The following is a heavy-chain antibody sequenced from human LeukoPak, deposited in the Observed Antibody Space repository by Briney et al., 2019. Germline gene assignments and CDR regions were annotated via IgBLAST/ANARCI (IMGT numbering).Heavy chain of an antibody. D-gene: IGHD3-10*01. Sequence: SETLSLTCTVSGGSISTFYWSWIRQPPGKGLEWIGYIYHRGSATYNPSLKSRVAISLDTSKNQFSLKLSSVTAADTAVYYCARGGTYYTSGSYLGYWGQGTLVTVSS. J-gene: IGHJ4*02. CDR1: GGSISTFY. CDR2: IYHRGSA. CDR3: ARGGTYYTSGSYLGY. V-gene: IGHV4-59*01.